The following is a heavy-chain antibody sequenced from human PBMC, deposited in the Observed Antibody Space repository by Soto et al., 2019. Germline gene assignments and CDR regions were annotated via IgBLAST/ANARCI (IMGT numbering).Heavy chain of an antibody. CDR1: GYTLTGYY. D-gene: IGHD2-15*01. J-gene: IGHJ4*02. CDR3: ARVNVVVVAATREYYFDY. CDR2: INPNTGGT. V-gene: IGHV1-2*02. Sequence: ASVKVSCKASGYTLTGYYLLWVRQAPGQGLEWMGWINPNTGGTNYAQKFQGRVNMTRDTSISTAYMELSRLRSDDTAVYYCARVNVVVVAATREYYFDYWGQGTLVTVSS.